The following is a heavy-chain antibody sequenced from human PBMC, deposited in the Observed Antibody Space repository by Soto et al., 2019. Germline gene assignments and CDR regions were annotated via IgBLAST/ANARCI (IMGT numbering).Heavy chain of an antibody. J-gene: IGHJ4*02. CDR3: AIESYGGEFDY. CDR2: INAGNGNT. Sequence: QVQLVQSGAEEKKPGASVKVSCKASGYTFTSYAMHWVRQAPGQRLEWMGWINAGNGNTKYSQKFQGRVTITRDTTASSAYMELSSLRSEDTAVYYWAIESYGGEFDYWGQGTLVTVSS. V-gene: IGHV1-3*05. CDR1: GYTFTSYA. D-gene: IGHD4-17*01.